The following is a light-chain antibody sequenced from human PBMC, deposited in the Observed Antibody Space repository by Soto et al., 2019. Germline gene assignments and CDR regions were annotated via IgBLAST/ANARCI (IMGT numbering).Light chain of an antibody. V-gene: IGKV2-28*01. J-gene: IGKJ1*01. CDR2: LGS. CDR3: LQARQDPRS. Sequence: DIVMTQSPLSLPVTPGEPASISCTSSESLLHSNGANYLDWYLQKPGQSPQLLIYLGSIRASGVPDRCSGSGCCEEFTLEMSRVRAVYVEVYYSLQARQDPRSFGPGTKVEIK. CDR1: ESLLHSNGANY.